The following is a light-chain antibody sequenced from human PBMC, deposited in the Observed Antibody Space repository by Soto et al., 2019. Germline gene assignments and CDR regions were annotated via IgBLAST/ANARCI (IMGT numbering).Light chain of an antibody. CDR3: SSYTISNTRQIV. J-gene: IGLJ1*01. Sequence: QSALTQPASVSGSPGQSITISCTGTSSDVGGYNYVSWYQHHPGNAPKLLIYDVSNRPSGISNRFSGSKSDNTASLTISGLQPEDEADYYCSSYTISNTRQIVFGTGTKLTVL. CDR2: DVS. CDR1: SSDVGGYNY. V-gene: IGLV2-14*03.